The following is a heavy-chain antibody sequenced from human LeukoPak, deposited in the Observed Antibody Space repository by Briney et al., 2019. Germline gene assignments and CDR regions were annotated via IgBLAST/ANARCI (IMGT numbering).Heavy chain of an antibody. CDR2: IRNKLNSYFV. V-gene: IGHV3-72*01. CDR3: ARGGLSFAGSQLGY. D-gene: IGHD1-26*01. Sequence: PGGSLRLSCAASGFTFSDHYMDWVRQAPGKGLEWVGRIRNKLNSYFVAYAASVQGRFTISRDDSQTSLYLQMNSLKTEDTAVYYCARGGLSFAGSQLGYWGQGTLVTVSS. CDR1: GFTFSDHY. J-gene: IGHJ4*02.